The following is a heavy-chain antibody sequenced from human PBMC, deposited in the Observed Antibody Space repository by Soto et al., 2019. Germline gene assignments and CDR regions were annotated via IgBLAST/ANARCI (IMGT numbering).Heavy chain of an antibody. J-gene: IGHJ3*02. D-gene: IGHD2-2*01. CDR1: GFTFSSYG. Sequence: GGSLRLSCAASGFTFSSYGMHWVRQAPGKGLEWVAVIWYDGSNKYYADSVKGRFTISRDNSKNTLYLQMNSLRAEDTAVYYWGKDLPIIGAAANQNGHPRLAFDIWGQGTMVTVSS. CDR3: GKDLPIIGAAANQNGHPRLAFDI. CDR2: IWYDGSNK. V-gene: IGHV3-33*06.